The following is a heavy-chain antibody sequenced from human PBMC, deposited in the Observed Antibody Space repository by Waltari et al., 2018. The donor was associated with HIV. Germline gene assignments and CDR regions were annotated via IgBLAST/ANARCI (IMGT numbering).Heavy chain of an antibody. CDR3: ARDREEQQLAGTFYYYGMDV. J-gene: IGHJ6*02. D-gene: IGHD6-13*01. Sequence: QVQLVQSGAEVKKPGSSVKVSCKASGGSFSSYAISWVRQAPGQGLEWTGGIIPIFGTANYAQKFQGRVTITADESTSTAYMELSSLRSEDTAVYYCARDREEQQLAGTFYYYGMDVWGQGTTVTVSS. CDR1: GGSFSSYA. V-gene: IGHV1-69*01. CDR2: IIPIFGTA.